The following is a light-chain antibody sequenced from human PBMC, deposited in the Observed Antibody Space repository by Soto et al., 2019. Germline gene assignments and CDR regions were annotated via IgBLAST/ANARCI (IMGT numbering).Light chain of an antibody. CDR3: QQYKNWPPYT. J-gene: IGKJ2*01. Sequence: EIVMTQSPVTLSVSLGERATLSCRASPSVSSNLAWYQQKLGQAPRLLIYGASTRATGIPARFSGSGSGTEFTLTISSLQSEDFAVYYCQQYKNWPPYTFGQGTKLEIK. CDR1: PSVSSN. V-gene: IGKV3-15*01. CDR2: GAS.